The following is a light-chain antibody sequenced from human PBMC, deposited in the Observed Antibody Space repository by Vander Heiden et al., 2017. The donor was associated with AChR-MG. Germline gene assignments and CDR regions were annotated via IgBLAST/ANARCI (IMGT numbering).Light chain of an antibody. V-gene: IGKV1-5*01. J-gene: IGKJ5*01. Sequence: DIQMTKSPSTLSASVGDRVTITCRASQSISSWLAWYQQKPGKAPKLLIYDASSLESGVPSRFSGSGSGTEFTLTISSLQPDDFATYYCQQYNNYSITFGQGTRLEIK. CDR2: DAS. CDR3: QQYNNYSIT. CDR1: QSISSW.